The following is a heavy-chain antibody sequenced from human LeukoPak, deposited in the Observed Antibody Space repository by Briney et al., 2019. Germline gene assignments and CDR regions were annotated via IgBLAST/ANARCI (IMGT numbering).Heavy chain of an antibody. CDR3: ARRRLMYDSSGYTIAAFDI. J-gene: IGHJ3*02. CDR1: GGSFSGYY. V-gene: IGHV4-34*01. D-gene: IGHD3-22*01. Sequence: SETLSLTCAVYGGSFSGYYWSWIRQPPGKGLEWIGEINHSGSTNYNPSLKSRVTISVDTSKNQFSLKLSSVTAADTAVYYCARRRLMYDSSGYTIAAFDIWGQGTMVTVSS. CDR2: INHSGST.